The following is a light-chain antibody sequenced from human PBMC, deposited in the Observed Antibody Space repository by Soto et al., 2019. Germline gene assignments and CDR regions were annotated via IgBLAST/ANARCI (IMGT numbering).Light chain of an antibody. Sequence: QSVLTQPPSASGTPGQRVTISCSGSSSNIGSDFVYWYQQLPGTAPKLLIYHNYQGPSGVPDRFSGSKSGTSGSLAISDLRSEDEADYYCSAWDDSLSAYVFGAGTKVTVL. J-gene: IGLJ1*01. CDR3: SAWDDSLSAYV. CDR2: HNY. CDR1: SSNIGSDF. V-gene: IGLV1-47*01.